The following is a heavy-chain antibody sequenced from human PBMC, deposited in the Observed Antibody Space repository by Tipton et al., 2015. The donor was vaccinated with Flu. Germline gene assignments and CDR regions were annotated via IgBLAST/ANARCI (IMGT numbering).Heavy chain of an antibody. V-gene: IGHV3-74*01. CDR2: VNGDGSST. CDR3: GTAFEY. J-gene: IGHJ4*02. D-gene: IGHD2-21*02. Sequence: GSLRLSCAASGFTFTNYWMHWVRQAPGKGLVWVSRVNGDGSSTSYADSVKGRFTISRDNAKNTLYLQMNSLRAEDTAVYYCGTAFEYWGQGTLVTVSS. CDR1: GFTFTNYW.